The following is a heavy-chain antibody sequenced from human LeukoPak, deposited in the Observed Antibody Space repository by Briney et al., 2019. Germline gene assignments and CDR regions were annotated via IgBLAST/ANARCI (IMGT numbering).Heavy chain of an antibody. CDR3: ARVPRSFWSGYYS. D-gene: IGHD3-3*01. CDR1: GGSFSGYY. Sequence: SKTLSLTCAVYGGSFSGYYWSWIRQPPGKGLEWIGEINHSGSTNYNPSLKSRVTISVDTSKNQFSLKLSSVTAADTAVYYCARVPRSFWSGYYSWGQGTLVTVSS. CDR2: INHSGST. J-gene: IGHJ4*02. V-gene: IGHV4-34*01.